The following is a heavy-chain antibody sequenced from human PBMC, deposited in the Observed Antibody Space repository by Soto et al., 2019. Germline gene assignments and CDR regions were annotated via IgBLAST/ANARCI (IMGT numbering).Heavy chain of an antibody. CDR1: GFTFSSYA. J-gene: IGHJ4*02. CDR3: AREGVFTSFDY. CDR2: ISYDGSNK. V-gene: IGHV3-30-3*01. Sequence: QVQLVESGGGVVQPGRTLRLSCAASGFTFSSYAMHWVRQAPGKGLEWVAVISYDGSNKYYADSVKGRFTISRDNSKNTLYLQKNSLRAEDTAVYYCAREGVFTSFDYWGQGTLVTVSS. D-gene: IGHD2-2*01.